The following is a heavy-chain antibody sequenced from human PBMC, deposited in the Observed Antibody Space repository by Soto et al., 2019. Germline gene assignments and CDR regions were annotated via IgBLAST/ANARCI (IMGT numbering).Heavy chain of an antibody. CDR1: GYSFTSYW. CDR3: ARNGPVAAATFGMDV. V-gene: IGHV5-51*01. Sequence: PGESLKISCKGSGYSFTSYWIGWVRQMPGKGLEWMGIIYPGDSDTRYSPSFQGQVTISADKSISTAYLQWSSLKASDTAMYYCARNGPVAAATFGMDVWGQGTTVTVSS. D-gene: IGHD2-8*01. CDR2: IYPGDSDT. J-gene: IGHJ6*02.